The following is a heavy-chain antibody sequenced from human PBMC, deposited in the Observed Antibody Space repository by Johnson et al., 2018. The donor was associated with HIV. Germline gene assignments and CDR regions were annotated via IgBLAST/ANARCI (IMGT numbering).Heavy chain of an antibody. CDR1: GFTFSSYA. CDR3: TREEEHMGEAFDI. J-gene: IGHJ3*02. CDR2: ISYDGSNK. Sequence: QVQLVESGGGVVQPGRSLRLSCAASGFTFSSYAMHWVRQAPGKGLEWVAVISYDGSNKYYADSVKGRFTISRDNSKNTLYLQMNSLKTEDTAVYYCTREEEHMGEAFDIWGQGTMVTVSS. V-gene: IGHV3-30*04. D-gene: IGHD1-26*01.